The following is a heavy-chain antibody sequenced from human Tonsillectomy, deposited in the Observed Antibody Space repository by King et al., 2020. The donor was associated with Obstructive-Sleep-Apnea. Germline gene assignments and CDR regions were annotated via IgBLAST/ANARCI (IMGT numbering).Heavy chain of an antibody. D-gene: IGHD6-19*01. J-gene: IGHJ4*02. V-gene: IGHV4-59*01. CDR2: IYYSGST. CDR3: AREGSGWPHYYFDY. CDR1: GGSISRYY. Sequence: VQLQESGPGLVKPSETLSLTCTVSGGSISRYYWSWIRQPPGKGLEWIGVIYYSGSTNYNPSPKSRVTISLDTSKNQFSLKLSSVTAADTAVYYCAREGSGWPHYYFDYWGQGTLVTVSS.